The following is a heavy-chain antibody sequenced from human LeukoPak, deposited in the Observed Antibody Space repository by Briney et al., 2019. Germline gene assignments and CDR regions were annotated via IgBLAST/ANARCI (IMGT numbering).Heavy chain of an antibody. V-gene: IGHV3-48*01. Sequence: GGSLRLSCAASGFTFSSYSMNWVRQAPGKGLEWVSYISSSSSTIYYADSVKGRFTISRDNSKNTLYLQMNSLRAEVTAVYYCAKERIYGSGSSDYWGRGTLVTVSS. J-gene: IGHJ4*02. CDR2: ISSSSSTI. CDR1: GFTFSSYS. D-gene: IGHD3-10*01. CDR3: AKERIYGSGSSDY.